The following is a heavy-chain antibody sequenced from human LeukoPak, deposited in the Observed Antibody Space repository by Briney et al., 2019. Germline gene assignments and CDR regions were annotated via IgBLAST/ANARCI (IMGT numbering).Heavy chain of an antibody. CDR2: IRNDGSND. D-gene: IGHD3-16*01. Sequence: GGSLRLSCAASGFTFSHHGMHWVRQAPGKGLEWVAFIRNDGSNDYYADSVKGRFTISRDNAKNTLYLQMSSLRAADTAVYYCVTYWDRYFDVSTPYDDQWFDPWGQGTLVTVSS. J-gene: IGHJ5*02. CDR1: GFTFSHHG. CDR3: VTYWDRYFDVSTPYDDQWFDP. V-gene: IGHV3-30*02.